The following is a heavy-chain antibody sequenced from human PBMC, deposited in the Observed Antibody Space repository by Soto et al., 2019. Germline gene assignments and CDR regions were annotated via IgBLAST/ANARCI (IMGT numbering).Heavy chain of an antibody. J-gene: IGHJ4*02. CDR3: EVTSGY. CDR1: GYTFTDYD. V-gene: IGHV1-8*01. D-gene: IGHD2-21*02. Sequence: AASVKVSCKTSGYTFTDYDINWVRQATGQGLEWMGWVSPDFGNAGYAEQFQGRVTMTTNTSTSTAYMELTSLTSDDTGVYYCEVTSGYRGQGTMVTVSS. CDR2: VSPDFGNA.